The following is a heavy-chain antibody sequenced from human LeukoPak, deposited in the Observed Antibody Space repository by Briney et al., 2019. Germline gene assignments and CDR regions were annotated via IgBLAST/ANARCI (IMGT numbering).Heavy chain of an antibody. J-gene: IGHJ5*02. V-gene: IGHV3-9*01. CDR2: ISWNSGSI. Sequence: PGGSLTLSCAASGFTFDDYAMHSVRQAPGKGLEGVSGISWNSGSIGYADSVKGRFTISRDNAKNSLYLQMNSLRAEDTALYYCAKGGRQQLVWDWFDPWGQGTLVTVSS. CDR1: GFTFDDYA. CDR3: AKGGRQQLVWDWFDP. D-gene: IGHD6-13*01.